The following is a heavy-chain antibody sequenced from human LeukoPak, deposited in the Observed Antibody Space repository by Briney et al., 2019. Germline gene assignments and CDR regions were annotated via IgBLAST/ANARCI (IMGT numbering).Heavy chain of an antibody. CDR3: ARHRGFGDRGALAY. J-gene: IGHJ4*02. D-gene: IGHD3-10*01. CDR2: IYPSDSDT. V-gene: IGHV5-51*01. Sequence: IYPSDSDTRYSPSFQGQVTISAGKSTSTAYLQWSSLKASDTAIYYCARHRGFGDRGALAYWGQGTLVTVSS.